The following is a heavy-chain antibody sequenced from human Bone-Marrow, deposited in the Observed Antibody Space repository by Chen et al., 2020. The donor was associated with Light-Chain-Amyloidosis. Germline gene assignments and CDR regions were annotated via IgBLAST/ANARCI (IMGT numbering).Heavy chain of an antibody. J-gene: IGHJ4*02. CDR3: ATGPLHTRTPHF. CDR2: FAPEDAKT. CDR1: GYSLTDLA. Sequence: QVHLVQSGAEVKKPGASVKVACKISGYSLTDLAIHWVRQAPGKGLEWMGGFAPEDAKTTLAQKFQGRVTVTEDTSADTAYLQLSSLRSEDTAVYYCATGPLHTRTPHFWGQGTLVTVSS. V-gene: IGHV1-24*01.